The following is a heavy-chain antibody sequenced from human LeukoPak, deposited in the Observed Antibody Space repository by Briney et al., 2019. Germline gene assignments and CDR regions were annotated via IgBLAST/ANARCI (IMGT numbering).Heavy chain of an antibody. CDR2: IYSGGST. J-gene: IGHJ4*02. CDR3: ARGPLWLIFDY. D-gene: IGHD3-10*01. V-gene: IGHV3-53*04. CDR1: GFTVSSNY. Sequence: GGSLRLSCAASGFTVSSNYMSWVRQAPGKGLEWVSVIYSGGSTYYADSVKGRFTISRHNSKNTLYLQMNSLRAEGTAVYYCARGPLWLIFDYWGQGTLVTVSS.